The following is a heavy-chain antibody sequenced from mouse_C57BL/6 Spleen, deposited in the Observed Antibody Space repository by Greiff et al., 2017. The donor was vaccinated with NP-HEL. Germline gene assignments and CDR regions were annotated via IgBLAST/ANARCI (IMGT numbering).Heavy chain of an antibody. CDR2: IDPETGGT. V-gene: IGHV1-15*01. CDR3: TRGRRYFDY. Sequence: QVQLQHSGAELVRPGASVTLSCKASGYTFTDYEMHWVKQTPVHGLEWIGAIDPETGGTAYNQKFKGKAILTADKSSSTAYMELRSLTSEDSAVYYCTRGRRYFDYWGQGTTLTVSS. CDR1: GYTFTDYE. J-gene: IGHJ2*01. D-gene: IGHD1-2*01.